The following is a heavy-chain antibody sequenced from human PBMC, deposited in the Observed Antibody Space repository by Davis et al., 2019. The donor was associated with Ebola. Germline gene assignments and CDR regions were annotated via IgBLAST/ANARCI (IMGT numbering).Heavy chain of an antibody. CDR2: ISHYGIN. CDR3: YVFWGGSDN. CDR1: GLTFNNAW. J-gene: IGHJ4*02. D-gene: IGHD3-16*01. V-gene: IGHV4-34*08. Sequence: PGGSLRLSCAASGLTFNNAWMSWVRQTPGKGLEWIGEISHYGINKYNPSLKSRVTVSGDMSNNHCSLKLSSVTAADTAVYYCYVFWGGSDNWGQGTLVTVSS.